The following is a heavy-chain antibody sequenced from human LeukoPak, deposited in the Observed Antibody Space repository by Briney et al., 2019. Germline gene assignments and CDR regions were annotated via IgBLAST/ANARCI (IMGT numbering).Heavy chain of an antibody. CDR2: INSDGSST. D-gene: IGHD1-26*01. CDR1: GFTFSSYW. CDR3: AKFGGSYGVDY. Sequence: GGSLRLSCAASGFTFSSYWMHWVRQAPGKGLVWVSRINSDGSSTSYADSVKGRFTISRDNAKNTLYLQMNSLRAEDTAVYYCAKFGGSYGVDYWGQGTLVTVSS. J-gene: IGHJ4*02. V-gene: IGHV3-74*01.